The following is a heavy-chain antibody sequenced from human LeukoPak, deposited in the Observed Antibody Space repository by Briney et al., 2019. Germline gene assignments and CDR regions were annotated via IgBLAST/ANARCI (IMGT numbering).Heavy chain of an antibody. Sequence: GRSLRLSCAASGFTLSSYSMNWVRQAPGKWLEWVSSISSSSSYIYYADSVKGRFTISRDNAKNSLYLQMNSLRAEDTAVYYCARDRIAVAAVDPWGQGTLVTVSS. D-gene: IGHD6-19*01. CDR2: ISSSSSYI. CDR3: ARDRIAVAAVDP. J-gene: IGHJ5*02. CDR1: GFTLSSYS. V-gene: IGHV3-21*01.